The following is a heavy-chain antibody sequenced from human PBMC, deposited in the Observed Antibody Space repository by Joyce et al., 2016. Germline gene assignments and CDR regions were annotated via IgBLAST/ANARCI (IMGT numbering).Heavy chain of an antibody. CDR2: ISYDGSNK. CDR1: GFTFSIYG. J-gene: IGHJ3*02. Sequence: QVQLVESGGGVVQPGMSLRLSCAASGFTFSIYGMHWVRQAPGKGLEWVAVISYDGSNKHYRDSVKGRFTISRDNSKNTLYLQMNDRRAEDTAVYYCAKFFMSATPSPNDAFDIWGQGTMVTVSS. D-gene: IGHD2-2*01. V-gene: IGHV3-30*18. CDR3: AKFFMSATPSPNDAFDI.